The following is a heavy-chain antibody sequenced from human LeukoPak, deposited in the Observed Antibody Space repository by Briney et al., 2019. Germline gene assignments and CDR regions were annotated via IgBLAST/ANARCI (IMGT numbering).Heavy chain of an antibody. CDR2: ISSSGSTI. CDR1: GFTFSSYE. CDR3: ARGVYGSGYFDY. J-gene: IGHJ4*02. Sequence: GGSLRLSCAASGFTFSSYEMNWVRQAPGKGLEWVSYISSSGSTIYYADSVKGRFTISRDNAKNSLYLQMNSLRAEDTAVYYCARGVYGSGYFDYWGQGTLVTVSS. D-gene: IGHD3-10*01. V-gene: IGHV3-48*03.